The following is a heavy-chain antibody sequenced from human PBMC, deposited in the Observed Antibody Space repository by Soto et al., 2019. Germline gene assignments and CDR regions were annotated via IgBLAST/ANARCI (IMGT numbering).Heavy chain of an antibody. Sequence: SETLSLTCAVYGGSFSGYYWSWIRQPPGKGLEWIGEINHSGSTNYNPSLKSRVTISVDTSKNQFSLKLSSVTAADTAVYYCATSHNWNDLTDYYYMDVWGKGTTVTVSS. CDR2: INHSGST. D-gene: IGHD1-20*01. CDR3: ATSHNWNDLTDYYYMDV. V-gene: IGHV4-34*01. CDR1: GGSFSGYY. J-gene: IGHJ6*03.